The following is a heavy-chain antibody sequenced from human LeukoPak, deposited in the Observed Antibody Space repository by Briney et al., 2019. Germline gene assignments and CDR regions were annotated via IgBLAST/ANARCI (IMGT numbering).Heavy chain of an antibody. D-gene: IGHD2/OR15-2a*01. J-gene: IGHJ4*02. CDR2: IYYSGST. CDR3: ARDNSLSGFDY. Sequence: SETLSLTRTVSGGSISSYYWSWIRQPPGKGLEWIGYIYYSGSTNYNPSLKSRVTISVDTSKNQFSLKLSSVTAADTAVYYCARDNSLSGFDYWGQGTLVTVSS. V-gene: IGHV4-59*01. CDR1: GGSISSYY.